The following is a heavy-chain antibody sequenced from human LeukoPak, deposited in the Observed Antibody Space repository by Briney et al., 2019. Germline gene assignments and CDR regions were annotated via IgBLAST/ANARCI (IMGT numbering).Heavy chain of an antibody. CDR1: GFTFGDYA. D-gene: IGHD5-24*01. CDR3: TRDLRRGGYTTDY. J-gene: IGHJ4*02. CDR2: IRSKAYGGTT. V-gene: IGHV3-49*03. Sequence: GGSLRLSCTASGFTFGDYAMSWFRQAPGKGLEWVGFIRSKAYGGTTENAASVKGRVTISRDDSKSIAYLQMNSLKTEDTAVYYCTRDLRRGGYTTDYWGQGTLVSVSS.